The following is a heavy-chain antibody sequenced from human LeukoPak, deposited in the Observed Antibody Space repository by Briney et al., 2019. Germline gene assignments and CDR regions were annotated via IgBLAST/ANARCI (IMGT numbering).Heavy chain of an antibody. CDR1: GGSISSSSYY. CDR2: IYYSGST. V-gene: IGHV4-39*07. CDR3: ARDSSVSRYSSSWSEYFQH. D-gene: IGHD6-13*01. Sequence: SETLSLTCTVSGGSISSSSYYWGWIRQPPGKGLEWIGSIYYSGSTYYNPSLKSRVTISVDTSKNQFSLKLSSVTAADTAVYYCARDSSVSRYSSSWSEYFQHWGQGTLVTVSS. J-gene: IGHJ1*01.